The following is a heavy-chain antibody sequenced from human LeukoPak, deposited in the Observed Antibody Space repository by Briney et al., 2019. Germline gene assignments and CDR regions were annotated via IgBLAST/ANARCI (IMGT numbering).Heavy chain of an antibody. V-gene: IGHV4-59*08. CDR1: GASTASHY. D-gene: IGHD3-3*01. Sequence: SETLSLTCTVSGASTASHYWTWLRQPPGKELEWIAYMFDTVSTKSNPSLKSRLTLSVDTSKKQLSLRLSSVTAADTAVYYCARGDFWSGYLGFDPWGQGTLVTVSS. J-gene: IGHJ5*02. CDR2: MFDTVST. CDR3: ARGDFWSGYLGFDP.